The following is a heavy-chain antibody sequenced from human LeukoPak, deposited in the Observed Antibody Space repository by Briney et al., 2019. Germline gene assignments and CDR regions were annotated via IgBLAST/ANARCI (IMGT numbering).Heavy chain of an antibody. CDR3: ATGIAVAGFFDY. CDR2: ISSSGSTI. D-gene: IGHD6-19*01. Sequence: GGSLRLSCAASGFTFSSYEMNWVRQAPGKGLEWVSYISSSGSTIYYADSVKGRFTISRDNAKNSLYLQMNSLRAEDTAVYYCATGIAVAGFFDYWGQGTLVTVSS. V-gene: IGHV3-48*03. CDR1: GFTFSSYE. J-gene: IGHJ4*02.